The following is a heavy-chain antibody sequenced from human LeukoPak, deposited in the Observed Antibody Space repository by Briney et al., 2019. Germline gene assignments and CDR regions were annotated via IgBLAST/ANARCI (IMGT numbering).Heavy chain of an antibody. CDR1: GFAFSSYD. D-gene: IGHD3-3*01. Sequence: GGSLRPSCAACGFAFSSYDMHWVRQAPGKGLEWVSSISSSSNYIYYADSVKGRFTISRDNAKNSLYLQMNSLRAEDTAVYYCARERAIILFGAFDIWGQGTMVTVSS. J-gene: IGHJ3*02. CDR3: ARERAIILFGAFDI. CDR2: ISSSSNYI. V-gene: IGHV3-21*01.